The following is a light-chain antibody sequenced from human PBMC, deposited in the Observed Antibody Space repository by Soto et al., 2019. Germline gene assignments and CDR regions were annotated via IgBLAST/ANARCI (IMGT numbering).Light chain of an antibody. J-gene: IGLJ1*01. V-gene: IGLV2-14*01. CDR1: SSDVGGYNY. CDR3: SSYTSSSTLPYV. Sequence: QSVLTQPASVSGSPGQSITISCTGTSSDVGGYNYVSWYQQHPGKAPKLMIYDVSNRPSGVSNRFSGSKSGNTASLTISGLQAEDAADYDCSSYTSSSTLPYVFGAGTKLTVL. CDR2: DVS.